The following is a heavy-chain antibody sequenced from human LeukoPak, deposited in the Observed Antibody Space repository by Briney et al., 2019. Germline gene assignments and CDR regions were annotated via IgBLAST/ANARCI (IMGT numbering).Heavy chain of an antibody. CDR3: ARYRGYATY. D-gene: IGHD5-12*01. Sequence: PSETLPLTCTVSGGSISTSSFYWGWIRQPPGKGLEWIGSIHYSGGTYYNPSLKSGVTISVDTSKNQFSLKVSSVTAADTAVYYCARYRGYATYWGEGTLATVSS. J-gene: IGHJ1*01. CDR2: IHYSGGT. CDR1: GGSISTSSFY. V-gene: IGHV4-39*01.